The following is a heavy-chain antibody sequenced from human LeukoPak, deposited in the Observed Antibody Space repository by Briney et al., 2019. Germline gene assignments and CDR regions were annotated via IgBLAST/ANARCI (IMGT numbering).Heavy chain of an antibody. D-gene: IGHD3-22*01. J-gene: IGHJ5*02. V-gene: IGHV3-53*01. CDR1: GFTFSSYW. CDR2: IYSGGST. Sequence: GGSLRLSCAASGFTFSSYWMSWVRQAPGKGLEWVSVIYSGGSTYYADSVKGRFTISRDNSKNTLYLQMNSLSAEDTALYYCARDLGYYDSSGYYPQTWGQGTLVTVSS. CDR3: ARDLGYYDSSGYYPQT.